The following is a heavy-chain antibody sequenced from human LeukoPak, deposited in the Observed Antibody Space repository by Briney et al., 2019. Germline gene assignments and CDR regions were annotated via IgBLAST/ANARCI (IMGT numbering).Heavy chain of an antibody. Sequence: GMSLRLSCAASGFTFSAYAMHWVRQAPGKGLEWVAIISYDGNIKYQADSVKGRFTISRDDSKNTLYLQMNSLTAEDTAVYYCARDRSANSRVYYFDYWGQGTLVTVSS. J-gene: IGHJ4*02. V-gene: IGHV3-30-3*01. CDR2: ISYDGNIK. CDR1: GFTFSAYA. D-gene: IGHD4/OR15-4a*01. CDR3: ARDRSANSRVYYFDY.